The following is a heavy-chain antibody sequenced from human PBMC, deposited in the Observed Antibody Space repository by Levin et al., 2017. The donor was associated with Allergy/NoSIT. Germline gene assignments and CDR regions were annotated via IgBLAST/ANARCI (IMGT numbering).Heavy chain of an antibody. CDR1: GFTFNISA. V-gene: IGHV3-23*01. CDR3: AKDDGGWFASDY. D-gene: IGHD6-19*01. Sequence: SCAASGFTFNISAMTWVRQAPGKGLEWVSSISGNGANTYYADSVKGRFTISRDNSKNTLYLQMNSLGAEDTAVYYCAKDDGGWFASDYWGQGTLVTVSS. J-gene: IGHJ4*02. CDR2: ISGNGANT.